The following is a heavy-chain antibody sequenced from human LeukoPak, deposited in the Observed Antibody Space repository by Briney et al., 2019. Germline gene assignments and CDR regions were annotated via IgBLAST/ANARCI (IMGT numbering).Heavy chain of an antibody. Sequence: SETLSLTCTVSGGSISSYYWSWIRQPPGKGLEWIGYIYYIGSTKYNPSLKSRVTISVDTSKNQFSLKLSSVTAADTAVYYCARVGTPAARDAFDIWGQGTIVTVSS. CDR3: ARVGTPAARDAFDI. J-gene: IGHJ3*02. CDR2: IYYIGST. V-gene: IGHV4-59*01. CDR1: GGSISSYY. D-gene: IGHD6-25*01.